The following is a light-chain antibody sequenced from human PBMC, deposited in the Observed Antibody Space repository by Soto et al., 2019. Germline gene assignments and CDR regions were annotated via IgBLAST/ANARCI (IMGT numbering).Light chain of an antibody. Sequence: DVQMTQSPSSLSASVGDRVTITCRASQNIRKYFNWYQQKPGKAPKLLIYDASTLQSGVPSRFSGSGSGTDFTLTISSLQPEDFATYFCQQCYRTPFTFGPGTKVEIK. V-gene: IGKV1-39*01. CDR3: QQCYRTPFT. J-gene: IGKJ3*01. CDR1: QNIRKY. CDR2: DAS.